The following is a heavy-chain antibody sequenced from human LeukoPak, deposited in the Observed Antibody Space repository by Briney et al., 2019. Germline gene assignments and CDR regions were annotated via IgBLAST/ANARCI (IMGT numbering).Heavy chain of an antibody. D-gene: IGHD2-15*01. V-gene: IGHV4-59*08. J-gene: IGHJ4*02. CDR3: ARHEVGYCSGGSCPYYFDY. CDR1: GGSIISYY. Sequence: SETLSLTCTVSGGSIISYYWSWIRQPPGKGLEWIAYIYHTGSTRYNPSLEGRVTISVDTSRNHFSLKLYSVTAADTAVYYCARHEVGYCSGGSCPYYFDYWGQGTLVTVSS. CDR2: IYHTGST.